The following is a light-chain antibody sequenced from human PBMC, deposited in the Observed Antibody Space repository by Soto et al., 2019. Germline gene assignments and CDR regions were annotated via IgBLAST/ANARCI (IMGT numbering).Light chain of an antibody. J-gene: IGKJ2*01. CDR2: ATS. CDR1: QSISSF. V-gene: IGKV1-39*01. Sequence: DIQMTQSPASLSASVGDRVTITCRASQSISSFLNWYQQTQGKAPKFLIYATSSVQSDVPSRFSGSGSGTDFTLTINSLQPEDFETYFCQQSFDKPFTFGQGTKVDIK. CDR3: QQSFDKPFT.